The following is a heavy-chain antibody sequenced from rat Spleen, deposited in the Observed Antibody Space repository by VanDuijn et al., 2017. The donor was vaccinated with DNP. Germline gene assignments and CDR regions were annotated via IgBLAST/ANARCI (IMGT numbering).Heavy chain of an antibody. Sequence: EVQLVESGGGLVQPGRSLKLSCAASGFTFSNYGMAWVCQAPTKGLEWVATISYAGSSPYYRYSVKGRFTISRDNAKSTLYLQMDSLRSEDTATYYCARRPVYYYSGDYFDYWGQGVMVTVSS. J-gene: IGHJ2*01. V-gene: IGHV5-29*01. CDR3: ARRPVYYYSGDYFDY. CDR1: GFTFSNYG. CDR2: ISYAGSSP. D-gene: IGHD1-1*01.